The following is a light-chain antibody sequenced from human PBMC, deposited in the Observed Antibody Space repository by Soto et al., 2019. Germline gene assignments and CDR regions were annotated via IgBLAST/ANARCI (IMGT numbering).Light chain of an antibody. CDR3: QQGYRTPWT. Sequence: DIQMTQSPSSLSASVGDRVAITCRASQSVTTYLHWYQQKGGEAPKLLIYAISNLQSGVSSRFSGSGSGTDFSLTINTLQPEDFATYYCQQGYRTPWTFGQGTKVDIK. CDR1: QSVTTY. V-gene: IGKV1-39*01. J-gene: IGKJ1*01. CDR2: AIS.